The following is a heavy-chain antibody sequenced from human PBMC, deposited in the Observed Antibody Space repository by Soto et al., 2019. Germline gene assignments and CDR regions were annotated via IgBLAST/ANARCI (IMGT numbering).Heavy chain of an antibody. D-gene: IGHD1-26*01. V-gene: IGHV1-18*04. Sequence: QAQLVQSGAEVKKSGASVRVSCTASGYTLTNYGVTWVRQAPGQGLEWLGRVTPYKADTNSAQNLKGRVTMATDTSTNTAYLELRSLRSDDTAVYFCATDGPSNSGNLYAFDIWGQGTMVTVSA. CDR3: ATDGPSNSGNLYAFDI. J-gene: IGHJ3*02. CDR2: VTPYKADT. CDR1: GYTLTNYG.